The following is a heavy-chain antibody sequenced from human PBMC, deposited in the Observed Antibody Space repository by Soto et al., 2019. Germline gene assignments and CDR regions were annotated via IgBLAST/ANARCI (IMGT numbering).Heavy chain of an antibody. CDR3: ARDGYCINTSCSERQCDY. J-gene: IGHJ4*02. V-gene: IGHV1-69*12. CDR2: IIPIFGTA. CDR1: GGTFSSYA. Sequence: QDQLVQSGAEVKKPGSSVKVSCKASGGTFSSYAISWVRQAPGQGLEWMGGIIPIFGTANYAQKFQGRVTNTADESTSKAYMELSSLRSEDTAVYYCARDGYCINTSCSERQCDYWGQGTMVSVSS. D-gene: IGHD2-2*03.